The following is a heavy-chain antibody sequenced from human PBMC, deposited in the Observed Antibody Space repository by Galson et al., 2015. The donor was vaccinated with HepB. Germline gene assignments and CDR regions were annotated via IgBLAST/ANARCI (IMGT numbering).Heavy chain of an antibody. CDR3: ARHVVPGAHFDS. J-gene: IGHJ4*02. Sequence: QSGAEVKQPGESLRISCQGSGHSFSSYWISWVRQMPGKGLEWMGRIDARDSYTYYNPSFQGHVSISADKSFSTAYLQWSSLKASDTAMYYCARHVVPGAHFDSWGQGTLVTVSS. D-gene: IGHD2-2*01. CDR1: GHSFSSYW. CDR2: IDARDSYT. V-gene: IGHV5-10-1*01.